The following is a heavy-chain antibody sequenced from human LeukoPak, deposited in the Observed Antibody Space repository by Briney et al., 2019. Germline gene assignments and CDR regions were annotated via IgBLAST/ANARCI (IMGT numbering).Heavy chain of an antibody. D-gene: IGHD4-17*01. J-gene: IGHJ4*02. CDR1: GFSFSSYA. CDR2: ISGSGDSK. V-gene: IGHV3-23*01. CDR3: ADKVNTVTTADY. Sequence: SGGSLRLSCAASGFSFSSYAMSWVRQAPGERLEWVSAISGSGDSKLYADSVKGRFTISRDNSKNTLYLQMNSLRAEDTAVYYCADKVNTVTTADYWGQGTLVTVSS.